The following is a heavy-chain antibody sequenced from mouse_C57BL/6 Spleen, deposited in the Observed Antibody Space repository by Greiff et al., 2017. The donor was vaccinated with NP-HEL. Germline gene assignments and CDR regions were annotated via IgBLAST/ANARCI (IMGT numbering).Heavy chain of an antibody. Sequence: QVQLQQPGAELVMPGASVKLSCKASGYTFTSYWMHWVKQRPGQGLAWIGEIDPSDSYTNYNQKFKGKSTLTVDQSSSPAYMQLSSLTSEDSAVYYCARLDYYGSSYYFDYWGQGTTLTVSS. CDR2: IDPSDSYT. J-gene: IGHJ2*01. CDR1: GYTFTSYW. CDR3: ARLDYYGSSYYFDY. V-gene: IGHV1-69*01. D-gene: IGHD1-1*01.